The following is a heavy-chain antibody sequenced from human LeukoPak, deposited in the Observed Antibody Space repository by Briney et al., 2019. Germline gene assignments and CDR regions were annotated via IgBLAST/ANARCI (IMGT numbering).Heavy chain of an antibody. V-gene: IGHV3-21*01. CDR2: ISSSSSYI. CDR3: ARPRGYSYGPSDY. CDR1: GGSIRSYY. J-gene: IGHJ4*02. D-gene: IGHD5-18*01. Sequence: PSETLSLTCTVSGGSIRSYYWSWIRQPPGKGLEWVSSISSSSSYIYYADSVKGRFTISRDNAKNSLYLQMNSLRAEDTAVYYCARPRGYSYGPSDYWGQGTLVTVSS.